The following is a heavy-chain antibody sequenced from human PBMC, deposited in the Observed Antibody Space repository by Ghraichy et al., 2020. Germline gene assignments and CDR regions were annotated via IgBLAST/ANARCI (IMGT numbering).Heavy chain of an antibody. D-gene: IGHD3-3*01. V-gene: IGHV1-69*13. CDR2: LIPLFGTI. CDR3: ARANAFSPGYFFHY. J-gene: IGHJ4*02. CDR1: GGTFSSYP. Sequence: SVKVSCKTSGGTFSSYPISWVRQAPGQGLEWMGGLIPLFGTINYAQNFQGRVTITADESTSTAYMEFSGLRSEDTAVYFCARANAFSPGYFFHYWGQGTLVTVSS.